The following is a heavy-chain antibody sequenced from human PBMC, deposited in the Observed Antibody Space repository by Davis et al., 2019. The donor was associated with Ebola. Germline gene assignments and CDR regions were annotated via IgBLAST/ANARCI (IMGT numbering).Heavy chain of an antibody. D-gene: IGHD3-16*01. Sequence: GESLKISCAASGFTFSDYYMSWIRQAPGKGLVWVSRINSDGSSTSYADSVKGRFTISRDNAKNTLYLQMNSLRAEDTAVYYCARKRLGDFDYWGQGTLVTVSS. V-gene: IGHV3-74*01. CDR2: INSDGSST. J-gene: IGHJ4*02. CDR1: GFTFSDYY. CDR3: ARKRLGDFDY.